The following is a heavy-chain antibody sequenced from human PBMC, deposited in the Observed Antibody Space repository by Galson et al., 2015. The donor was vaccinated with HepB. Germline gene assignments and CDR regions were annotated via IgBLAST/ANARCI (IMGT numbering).Heavy chain of an antibody. D-gene: IGHD3-22*01. J-gene: IGHJ1*01. V-gene: IGHV3-23*01. CDR3: AKDRYYDSSGLRPTEYFQN. Sequence: SLRLSCAASGFTSSSYAMRWVRQAPGKGLEWVSGINGSGGTTYYADSVKGRFTISRDNSKNTLYLQMNGLRAEDTAVYYCAKDRYYDSSGLRPTEYFQNWGQGTLVTVSS. CDR2: INGSGGTT. CDR1: GFTSSSYA.